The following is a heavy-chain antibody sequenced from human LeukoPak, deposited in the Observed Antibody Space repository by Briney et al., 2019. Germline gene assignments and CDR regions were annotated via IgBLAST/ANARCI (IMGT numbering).Heavy chain of an antibody. Sequence: SETLSLTCTVSGGSISSSSYYWGWIRQPLGKGLEWIGSIYYSGTTYYNPSLKSRVTISVDTSKNQFSLKLSSVTAADTAVYYCASSLRSDDYWGQGTLVTVSS. V-gene: IGHV4-39*01. CDR3: ASSLRSDDY. J-gene: IGHJ4*02. CDR1: GGSISSSSYY. CDR2: IYYSGTT. D-gene: IGHD4-17*01.